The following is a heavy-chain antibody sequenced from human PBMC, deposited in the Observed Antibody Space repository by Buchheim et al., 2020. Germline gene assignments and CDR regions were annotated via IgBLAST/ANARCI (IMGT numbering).Heavy chain of an antibody. CDR2: IDRSGGSP. V-gene: IGHV3-48*02. CDR1: GFTFRNNA. CDR3: ARDLMGYLFDY. Sequence: EVQLVESGGGLVQPGMSLRLSCEGSGFTFRNNAMHWVRQAPGKGLEWIAHIDRSGGSPFYAASVKGRFTISRDNAKKSIYLQMYSLRDEDTAVYYCARDLMGYLFDYCGQGTL. D-gene: IGHD2-8*01. J-gene: IGHJ4*02.